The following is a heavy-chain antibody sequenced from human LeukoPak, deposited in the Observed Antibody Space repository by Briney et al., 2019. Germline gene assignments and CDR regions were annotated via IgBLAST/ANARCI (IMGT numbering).Heavy chain of an antibody. V-gene: IGHV3-7*01. D-gene: IGHD6-19*01. CDR2: IKQDGSEK. CDR1: GFTFSSYW. Sequence: GGSLRLSCAASGFTFSSYWMSWVRQAPGKGLEWVANIKQDGSEKYYVDSVKGRFTISRENAKTSLYLQMNSLRAEDTAVYYCARVEVPGTAVAGLVEYFDYWGQGTLVTVSS. J-gene: IGHJ4*02. CDR3: ARVEVPGTAVAGLVEYFDY.